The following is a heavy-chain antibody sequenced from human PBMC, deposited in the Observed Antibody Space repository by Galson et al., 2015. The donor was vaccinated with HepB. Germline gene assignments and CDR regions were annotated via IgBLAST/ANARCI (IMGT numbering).Heavy chain of an antibody. Sequence: SLRLSCAASGFTFSSYSMNWVRQAPGKGLEWVSPISSSSSYIYYADSVKGRFTISRDNAKNSLYLQTNSLRAEDTAVYYCARDPADCTNGVCYTDYWGQGTLVTVSS. J-gene: IGHJ4*02. V-gene: IGHV3-21*01. CDR2: ISSSSSYI. CDR3: ARDPADCTNGVCYTDY. CDR1: GFTFSSYS. D-gene: IGHD2-8*01.